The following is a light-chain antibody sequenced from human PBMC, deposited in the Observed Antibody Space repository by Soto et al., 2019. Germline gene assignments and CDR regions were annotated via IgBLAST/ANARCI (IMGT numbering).Light chain of an antibody. CDR1: QSVSNNY. Sequence: EIVLTQSPGTLSLSPGERATLSCRASQSVSNNYLACYQQKLGQAPRLLIYGASSRATGIPDRFSGSGSGTDFTLTISRLEPEDFAVYYCQQYGRSPFTFGPGTKVDIK. CDR3: QQYGRSPFT. V-gene: IGKV3-20*01. J-gene: IGKJ3*01. CDR2: GAS.